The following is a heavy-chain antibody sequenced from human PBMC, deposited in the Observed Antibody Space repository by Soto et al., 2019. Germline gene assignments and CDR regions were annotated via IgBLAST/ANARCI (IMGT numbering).Heavy chain of an antibody. CDR3: AKDTYSSSWYF. D-gene: IGHD2-2*01. CDR2: ISGSGGST. J-gene: IGHJ4*02. Sequence: GGSLRLSCAASGFTFSSYAMSWVRQAPGKGLEWVSAISGSGGSTYYADSVKGRFTISRDNSKNTLYLQMNGLRAEDTALYYCAKDTYSSSWYFWGQGTLVTVSS. CDR1: GFTFSSYA. V-gene: IGHV3-23*01.